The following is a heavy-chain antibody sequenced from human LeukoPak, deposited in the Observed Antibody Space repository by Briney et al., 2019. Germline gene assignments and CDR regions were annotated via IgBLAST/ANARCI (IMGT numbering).Heavy chain of an antibody. CDR3: ARDARGWTLYGDYVPGWFDP. CDR2: INPSGGST. D-gene: IGHD4-17*01. J-gene: IGHJ5*02. V-gene: IGHV1-46*01. Sequence: GASVKVSCKASGYTFTSYYMHWVRQAPGQGLEWMGIINPSGGSTSYAQKFQGRVTMTRDTSTSTVYMELSSLRSEDTAVYYCARDARGWTLYGDYVPGWFDPWGQGTLVTVSS. CDR1: GYTFTSYY.